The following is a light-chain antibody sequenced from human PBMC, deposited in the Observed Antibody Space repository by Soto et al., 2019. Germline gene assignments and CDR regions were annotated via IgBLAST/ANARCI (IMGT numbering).Light chain of an antibody. J-gene: IGKJ1*01. CDR3: QQYNNRPWT. CDR1: QSVSSS. CDR2: GAS. Sequence: EIVMTQSPATLSVSPGERATLSCRASQSVSSSLAWYQQKPGQAPRLLIYGASTRATGIPLRFSGSGSGTEFTLTISSLHSEDFALYHCQQYNNRPWTFGQGTKVEIK. V-gene: IGKV3-15*01.